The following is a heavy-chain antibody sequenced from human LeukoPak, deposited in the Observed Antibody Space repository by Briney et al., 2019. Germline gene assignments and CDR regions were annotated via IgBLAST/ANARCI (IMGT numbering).Heavy chain of an antibody. CDR1: GYTFTGYY. CDR2: INPNSGGT. Sequence: ASVKVSCKASGYTFTGYYMHWVRQAPGQGLEWMGWINPNSGGTNYAQKFQGRVTMTRDTSISTAYMELGRLRSDDTAVYYCARVEMATVYDAFDIWGQGTMVTVSS. D-gene: IGHD5-24*01. CDR3: ARVEMATVYDAFDI. V-gene: IGHV1-2*02. J-gene: IGHJ3*02.